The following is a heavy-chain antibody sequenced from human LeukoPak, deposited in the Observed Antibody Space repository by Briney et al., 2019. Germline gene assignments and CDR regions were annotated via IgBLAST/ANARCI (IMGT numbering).Heavy chain of an antibody. J-gene: IGHJ4*02. CDR3: AKDMWRFGELDYDY. Sequence: GGSLRLSCAASGFTLSGYWMSWVRQAPGKGLEWVANIKADGSEKYYADSVKGRFTISRDNSKNSLYLQMNSLRTEDTALYYCAKDMWRFGELDYDYWGQGTLVTVSS. CDR2: IKADGSEK. CDR1: GFTLSGYW. V-gene: IGHV3-7*05. D-gene: IGHD3-10*01.